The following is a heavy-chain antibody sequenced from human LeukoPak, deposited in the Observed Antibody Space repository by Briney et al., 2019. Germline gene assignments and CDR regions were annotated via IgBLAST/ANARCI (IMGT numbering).Heavy chain of an antibody. J-gene: IGHJ4*02. CDR2: ISYDGSKK. D-gene: IGHD3-22*01. CDR3: AKGNYYDSSGQDY. V-gene: IGHV3-30*18. CDR1: GFTFSSYG. Sequence: GGSLRLSCAASGFTFSSYGMQGVRQAPGKGLEWVAVISYDGSKKYYADSVKGRFTISRDNSKNTLYLQMNSLRAEDTAVYYCAKGNYYDSSGQDYWGQGTLVTVSS.